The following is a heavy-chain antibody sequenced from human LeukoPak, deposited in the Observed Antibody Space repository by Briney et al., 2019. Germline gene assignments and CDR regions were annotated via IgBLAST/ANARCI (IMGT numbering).Heavy chain of an antibody. CDR1: GYSFTSYW. CDR2: IYPGDSDT. CDR3: ARHEGGWYDQNWFDP. V-gene: IGHV5-51*01. Sequence: GESLMISCQGSGYSFTSYWIGWVRQTPGKGLEWMWIIYPGDSDTRYSPSFQGQVTISADKTISTAYLQWSSLKASDTAMYYCARHEGGWYDQNWFDPWGPGTLVTVSS. J-gene: IGHJ5*02. D-gene: IGHD3-3*01.